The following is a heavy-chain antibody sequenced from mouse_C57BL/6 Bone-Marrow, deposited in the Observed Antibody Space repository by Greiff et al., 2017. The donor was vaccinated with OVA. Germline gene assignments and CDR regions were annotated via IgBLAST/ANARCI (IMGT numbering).Heavy chain of an antibody. J-gene: IGHJ4*01. Sequence: EVQLVESGGGLVQPKGSLKLSCAASGFTFNTYAMHWVRQAPGKGLEWVARIRSKSSNYATYYAVSVKDRFTSCRDYTQSMFYLQMNKLKTEDTAVYYCRTAQVSYAMDYWGQGTSVTVSS. D-gene: IGHD3-2*02. CDR2: IRSKSSNYAT. V-gene: IGHV10-3*01. CDR1: GFTFNTYA. CDR3: RTAQVSYAMDY.